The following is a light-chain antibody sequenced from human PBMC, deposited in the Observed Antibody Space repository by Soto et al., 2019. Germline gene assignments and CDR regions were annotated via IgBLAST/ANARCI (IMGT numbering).Light chain of an antibody. J-gene: IGKJ1*01. Sequence: EIMMTQSPATLSVSPVERATLSCMASQSVKSSLAWYQQKPGQAPRLLIYGASTRATGIPARFSGSGSGTEFTLTISSLQSEDSAVYYCQHYNHWLWTFGQGTKVDIK. CDR3: QHYNHWLWT. CDR1: QSVKSS. CDR2: GAS. V-gene: IGKV3-15*01.